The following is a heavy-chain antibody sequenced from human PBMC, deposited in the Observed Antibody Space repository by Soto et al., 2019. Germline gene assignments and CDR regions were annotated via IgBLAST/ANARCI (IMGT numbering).Heavy chain of an antibody. CDR2: IDHSDSYT. CDR1: GYSFTSYG. V-gene: IGHV5-10-1*01. J-gene: IGHJ4*02. Sequence: PVESLTISCKVSGYSFTSYGISWVRQMPGKGLEWMGRIDHSDSYTNYSPSFQGHVTISADKSISTAYLQWSSLKASDTAMYYCARRDCSGGSCYYYFDYWGQGTMVTVSS. D-gene: IGHD2-15*01. CDR3: ARRDCSGGSCYYYFDY.